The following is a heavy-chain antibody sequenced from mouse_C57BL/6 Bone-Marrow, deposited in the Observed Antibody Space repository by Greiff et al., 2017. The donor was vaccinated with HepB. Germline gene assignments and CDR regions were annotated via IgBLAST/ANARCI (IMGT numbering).Heavy chain of an antibody. CDR1: GYTFTDYE. V-gene: IGHV1-15*01. D-gene: IGHD1-1*01. CDR2: IDPETGGT. Sequence: VQLQQSGAELVRPGASVTLSCKASGYTFTDYEMHWVKQTPVHGLEWIGAIDPETGGTAYNQKFKGKAILTADKSSSTAYMELRSLTSEDSAVYYCTRYTTTVPSFAYWGQGTLVTVSA. J-gene: IGHJ3*01. CDR3: TRYTTTVPSFAY.